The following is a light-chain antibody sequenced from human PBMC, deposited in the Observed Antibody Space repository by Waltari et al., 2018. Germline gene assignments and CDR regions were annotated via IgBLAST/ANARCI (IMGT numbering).Light chain of an antibody. V-gene: IGLV2-8*01. J-gene: IGLJ2*01. CDR3: SSYAGNHVV. CDR2: GVS. Sequence: QSALTQPPSASGSPGQSVTISCTGTSSDVGGYNFVSWYQQPPRKAPKLMIYGVSKRPSGFPVRFSGSKSGNTASLTVSGLQPEDEADYYCSSYAGNHVVFGGGTKLTVL. CDR1: SSDVGGYNF.